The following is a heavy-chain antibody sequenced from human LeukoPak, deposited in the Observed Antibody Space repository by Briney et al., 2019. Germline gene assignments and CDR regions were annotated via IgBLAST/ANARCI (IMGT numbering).Heavy chain of an antibody. CDR1: GFTVSSNS. Sequence: GSLRLSCRASGFTVSSNSMTWVRQAPGKGPEWVANIKQDGSEIYSVDSVKGRFTISRDNAKGSLYLQMNSLRAEDTAVYYCARGHTLAYWGQGTLVTVSS. CDR3: ARGHTLAY. V-gene: IGHV3-7*04. J-gene: IGHJ4*02. CDR2: IKQDGSEI.